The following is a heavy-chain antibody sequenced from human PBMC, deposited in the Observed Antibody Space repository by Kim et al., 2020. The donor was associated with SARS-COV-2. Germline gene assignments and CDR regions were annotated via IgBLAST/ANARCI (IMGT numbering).Heavy chain of an antibody. J-gene: IGHJ4*02. CDR1: GFTFSTNA. CDR3: AKLKGLVIAKYYFDH. D-gene: IGHD3-16*02. Sequence: GGSLRLSCAASGFTFSTNAMSWVRQAPDKGLEWVSTISGGGTRSYTDSVRGRFTISRDNSKNTLYLQMDSLRVEDAAIYYCAKLKGLVIAKYYFDHWGQGTLVTVSS. V-gene: IGHV3-23*01. CDR2: ISGGGTR.